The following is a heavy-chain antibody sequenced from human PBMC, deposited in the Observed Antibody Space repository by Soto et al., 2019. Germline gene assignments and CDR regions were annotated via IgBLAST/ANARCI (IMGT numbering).Heavy chain of an antibody. D-gene: IGHD4-17*01. CDR2: IYYSGTT. V-gene: IGHV4-31*03. Sequence: QVQLQESGPGLVEPSQTLSLICTVSGGSISSGDYYWSWIRQLPGKGLEWIGYIYYSGTTFHNPSRKSRVSISVDTSKNLFSLKLSSMTAADTAVYYCARTSGDYGLSKYFQRWGQGTLVTVSS. CDR1: GGSISSGDYY. J-gene: IGHJ1*01. CDR3: ARTSGDYGLSKYFQR.